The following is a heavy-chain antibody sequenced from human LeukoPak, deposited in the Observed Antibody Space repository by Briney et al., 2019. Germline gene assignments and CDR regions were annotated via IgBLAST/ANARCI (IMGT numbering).Heavy chain of an antibody. J-gene: IGHJ4*02. V-gene: IGHV3-64D*06. CDR3: VKLVGAPIDY. CDR1: GFTLSSYA. CDR2: ISSNGGST. D-gene: IGHD2-15*01. Sequence: GGSLRLSCSASGFTLSSYAMHWVRQAPGKGLGYVSAISSNGGSTYYADSVKGRFTISRDNSKNTLYLQMSSLRAEDTAVYYCVKLVGAPIDYWGQGTLVTVSS.